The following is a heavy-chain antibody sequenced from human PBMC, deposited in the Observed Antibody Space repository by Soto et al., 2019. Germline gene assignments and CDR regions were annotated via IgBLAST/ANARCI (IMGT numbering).Heavy chain of an antibody. CDR1: GYTFTSYD. J-gene: IGHJ4*02. V-gene: IGHV1-8*01. CDR2: MNPNSGNT. D-gene: IGHD4-17*01. CDR3: ARTLCGDNGDS. Sequence: QVQRVQSGAEVKKPGASVKVSCKASGYTFTSYDINWVRQATGQRLEWMGWMNPNSGNTGNEQKFQGRVTMTRNTSLSTAYTALCSVRSEDKAVYYCARTLCGDNGDSWGQGTQVTVSS.